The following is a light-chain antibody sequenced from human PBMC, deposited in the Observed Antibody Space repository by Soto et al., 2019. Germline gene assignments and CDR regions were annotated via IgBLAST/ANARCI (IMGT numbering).Light chain of an antibody. J-gene: IGKJ1*01. CDR2: DAS. Sequence: EIVVTQSPATLSLSLGERATLSCRTSQSVTDWVAWYQHRPGQAPRILIFDASNRAPDIPARFSGSGSGTDFPLTISRLEPEDSAVYYCAQRHWPWTVGQGTKVEI. CDR3: AQRHWPWT. CDR1: QSVTDW. V-gene: IGKV3-11*01.